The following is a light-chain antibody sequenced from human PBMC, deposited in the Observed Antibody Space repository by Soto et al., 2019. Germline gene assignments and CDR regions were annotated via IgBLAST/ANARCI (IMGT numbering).Light chain of an antibody. Sequence: DIQMTQTQSTLTASVGDRVKITFRASQSISSGLAWYQQKPGKAPKLLIYKASSLESGVPSRFSGSESGTEFTLTISSLQPDDFATXXXXXXXXXPITFGQGTRLEIK. CDR3: XXXXXXPIT. J-gene: IGKJ5*01. CDR2: KAS. V-gene: IGKV1-5*03. CDR1: QSISSG.